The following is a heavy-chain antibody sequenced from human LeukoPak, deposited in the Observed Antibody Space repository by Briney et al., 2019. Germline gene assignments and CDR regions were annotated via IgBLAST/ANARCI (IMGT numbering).Heavy chain of an antibody. CDR3: ARVGLWHYPVDS. J-gene: IGHJ4*02. V-gene: IGHV3-48*01. CDR2: ITSSSSII. D-gene: IGHD1-7*01. CDR1: GFTFSSYS. Sequence: GGPLSLSCAASGFTFSSYSRNWVRQAPGKGLEWISYITSSSSIIYYGDSVKGRFTVSRDNAKNSLYLQMNSLRAEDTAVYYCARVGLWHYPVDSWGQGTLVTVSS.